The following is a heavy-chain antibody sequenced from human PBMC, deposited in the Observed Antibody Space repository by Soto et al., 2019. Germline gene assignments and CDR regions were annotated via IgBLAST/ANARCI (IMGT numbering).Heavy chain of an antibody. V-gene: IGHV3-23*01. D-gene: IGHD6-6*01. CDR1: GFTFSSYA. Sequence: EVQLLESGGGLVQPGGSLRLSCAASGFTFSSYAMSWVRQAPGKGLEWVSAISGSGGSTYYADSVKGRFTISRYNSKNTLYLQMNSLRAEDTAVYYCAKSCLGQLGGGEYSTFDYWGQGTLVTVSA. J-gene: IGHJ4*02. CDR2: ISGSGGST. CDR3: AKSCLGQLGGGEYSTFDY.